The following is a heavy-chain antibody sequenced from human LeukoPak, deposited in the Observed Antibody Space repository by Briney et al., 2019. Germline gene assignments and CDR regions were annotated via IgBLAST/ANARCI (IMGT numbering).Heavy chain of an antibody. CDR1: GGSTSSYY. CDR3: ARGGYSIPFDY. J-gene: IGHJ4*02. Sequence: SETLSLTCTVSGGSTSSYYWSWIQQPPGKGLEWIGYIYYSGSTNYNPSLKSRVTISVDTSKNQFSLKLSSVTAAGTAVYYCARGGYSIPFDYWGQGTLVTVSS. CDR2: IYYSGST. D-gene: IGHD4-11*01. V-gene: IGHV4-59*12.